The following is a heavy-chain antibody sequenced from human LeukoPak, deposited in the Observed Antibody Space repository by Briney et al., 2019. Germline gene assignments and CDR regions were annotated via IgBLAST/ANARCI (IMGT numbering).Heavy chain of an antibody. CDR3: AKSGGYGLIDY. CDR1: GGSISSYY. D-gene: IGHD1-26*01. J-gene: IGHJ4*02. V-gene: IGHV4-59*12. CDR2: IYYSGST. Sequence: SETLSLTCTVSGGSISSYYWSWIRQPPGKGLEWIGYIYYSGSTNYNPSLKSRVTISVDTSKNQFSLKLSSVTAADTAVYYCAKSGGYGLIDYWGQGTLVTVPS.